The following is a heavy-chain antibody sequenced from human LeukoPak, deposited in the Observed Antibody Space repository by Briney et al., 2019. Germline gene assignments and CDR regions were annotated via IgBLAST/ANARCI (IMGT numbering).Heavy chain of an antibody. CDR1: GEPISSYY. Sequence: SETLSLTCLVSGEPISSYYWSWIRQAPGRGPEYIGNVYYNGNTNYNPSLKSRVAISVDASKNQFSLKLTSVTAADTAVYYCAQTYYSGSGPVDFWGQGTLVTVSS. V-gene: IGHV4-59*08. CDR3: AQTYYSGSGPVDF. J-gene: IGHJ4*02. D-gene: IGHD3-10*01. CDR2: VYYNGNT.